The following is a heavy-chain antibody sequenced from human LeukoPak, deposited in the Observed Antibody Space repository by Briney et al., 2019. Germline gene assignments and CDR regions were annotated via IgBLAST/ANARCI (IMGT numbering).Heavy chain of an antibody. J-gene: IGHJ6*03. CDR3: ARDYSSSWGGAFYYYYYYMDV. Sequence: PGGSLRLSCAASGFTFSSYSMNWVRQAPGKGLEWVSCISSSSSTIYYADSVKGRFTISRDNAKNSLYLQMNSLRAEDTAVYYCARDYSSSWGGAFYYYYYYMDVWGKGTTVTVSS. CDR1: GFTFSSYS. D-gene: IGHD6-13*01. V-gene: IGHV3-48*01. CDR2: ISSSSSTI.